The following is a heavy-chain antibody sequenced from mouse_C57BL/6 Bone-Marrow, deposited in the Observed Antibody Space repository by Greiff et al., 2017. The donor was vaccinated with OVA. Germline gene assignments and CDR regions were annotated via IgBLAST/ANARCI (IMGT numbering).Heavy chain of an antibody. J-gene: IGHJ1*03. Sequence: VQLVESGAELARPGASVKLSCTASGYTFTSYGISWVKQRTGQGLEWIGEIYPRSGNTYYNEKFKGKATLTADKSCNTAYMELRSLTSEDSAVYFGARSRVSSHWYFDVWGTGTTVTVSS. V-gene: IGHV1-81*01. CDR2: IYPRSGNT. CDR1: GYTFTSYG. CDR3: ARSRVSSHWYFDV. D-gene: IGHD2-13*01.